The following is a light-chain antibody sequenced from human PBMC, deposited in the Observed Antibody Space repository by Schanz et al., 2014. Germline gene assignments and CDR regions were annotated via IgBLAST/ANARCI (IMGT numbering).Light chain of an antibody. CDR2: GDN. CDR3: CSYSHTRTFVL. CDR1: SSDVGSTYL. Sequence: QSALTQPASVSGSPGQSITISCTGTSSDVGSTYLVSWYQQNPGEAPKLLILGDNHRPSGVSNRFSGSKSANTASLTISGLQAEDEATYYCCSYSHTRTFVLFGGGTKLTVL. V-gene: IGLV2-23*02. J-gene: IGLJ2*01.